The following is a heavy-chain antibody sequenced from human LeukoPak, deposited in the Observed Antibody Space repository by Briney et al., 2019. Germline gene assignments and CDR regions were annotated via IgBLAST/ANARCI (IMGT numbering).Heavy chain of an antibody. CDR1: GFTFSSYA. J-gene: IGHJ6*03. V-gene: IGHV3-64*01. D-gene: IGHD2-15*01. CDR3: ARVGYCSGGSCYSNYYYYYMDV. CDR2: ISSNGGST. Sequence: GGSLRLSCAASGFTFSSYAMHWVRQAPGKGLEYVSAISSNGGSTYYANSVKGRFTISRDNSKNTLYLQMGSLRAEDMAVYYCARVGYCSGGSCYSNYYYYYMDVWGKGTTVTISS.